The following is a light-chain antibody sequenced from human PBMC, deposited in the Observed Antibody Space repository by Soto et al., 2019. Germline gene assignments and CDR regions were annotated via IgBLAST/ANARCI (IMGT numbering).Light chain of an antibody. V-gene: IGKV1-39*01. CDR1: QSISSY. Sequence: DIQMTQSPSSLSASVGDRVTITCRASQSISSYLNWYQQKPGKAPKLLIYAASSLQSGVPSRFSGSGSGTDFTLTISSLQPEDFVTYYYQQSYSTPLTFGGGTKVDIK. CDR2: AAS. J-gene: IGKJ4*01. CDR3: QQSYSTPLT.